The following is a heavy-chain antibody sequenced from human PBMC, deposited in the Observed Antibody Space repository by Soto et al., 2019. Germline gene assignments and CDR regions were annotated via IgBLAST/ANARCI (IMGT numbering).Heavy chain of an antibody. CDR2: INHSGST. CDR1: GGSFSGYY. CDR3: ARVVPAAYYYYYYGMDV. Sequence: SETLSLTCAVYGGSFSGYYWSWIRQPPGKGLEWIGEINHSGSTNYNPSLKSRVTISVDTSKNQFSLKLSSVTAADTAVYYCARVVPAAYYYYYYGMDVWGQGTTVTVSS. J-gene: IGHJ6*02. V-gene: IGHV4-34*01. D-gene: IGHD2-2*01.